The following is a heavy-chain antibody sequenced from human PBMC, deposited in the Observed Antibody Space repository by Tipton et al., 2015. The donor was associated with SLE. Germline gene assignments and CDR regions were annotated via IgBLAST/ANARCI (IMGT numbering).Heavy chain of an antibody. V-gene: IGHV3-30*02. CDR3: ATLSGRDM. D-gene: IGHD6-19*01. CDR1: GFTFSNYD. CDR2: IRNDGNVK. J-gene: IGHJ3*01. Sequence: GSLRLSCAASGFTFSNYDMNWVRQAPGKGLEWVAFIRNDGNVKNYADSVRGRFTLSRDNFRKTLVLQMNSLRPEDTAVYYCATLSGRDMWGQGTMVTVPS.